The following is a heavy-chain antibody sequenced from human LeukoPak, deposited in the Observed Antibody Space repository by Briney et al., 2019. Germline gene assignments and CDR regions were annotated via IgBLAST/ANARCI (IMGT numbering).Heavy chain of an antibody. V-gene: IGHV4-30-2*02. CDR1: GGSISSGGYS. CDR2: IYHSGST. D-gene: IGHD5-18*01. J-gene: IGHJ3*02. CDR3: ASLAPDLAMVSDAFDI. Sequence: PSETLSLTCAVSGGSISSGGYSWSWIRQPPGKGLEWIGYIYHSGSTYYNPPLKSRVTISVDTSKNQFSLKLSSVTAADTAVYYCASLAPDLAMVSDAFDIWGQGTMVTVSS.